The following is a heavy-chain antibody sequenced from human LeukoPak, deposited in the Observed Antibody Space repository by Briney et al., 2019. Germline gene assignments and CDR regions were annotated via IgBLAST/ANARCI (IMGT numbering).Heavy chain of an antibody. CDR1: GFTFSSYA. V-gene: IGHV3-30-3*01. CDR2: ISYDGSNK. CDR3: AKQASRDGYNHFDY. D-gene: IGHD5-24*01. J-gene: IGHJ4*02. Sequence: GGSLRLSCAASGFTFSSYAMHWVRQAPGKGLEWVAVISYDGSNKYYADSVKGRFTISRDNSKNTLYLQMNSLRAEDTAVYYCAKQASRDGYNHFDYWGQGTLVTVSS.